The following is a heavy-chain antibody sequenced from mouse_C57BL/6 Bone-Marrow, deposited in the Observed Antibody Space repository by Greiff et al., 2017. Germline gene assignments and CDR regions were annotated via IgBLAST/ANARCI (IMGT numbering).Heavy chain of an antibody. CDR2: INPNNGGT. CDR1: GYTFTDYN. D-gene: IGHD1-1*01. CDR3: ARNYGSSGYAMDY. V-gene: IGHV1-22*01. J-gene: IGHJ4*01. Sequence: EVQLQQSGPELVKPGASVKMSCKASGYTFTDYNMHWVKQSHGKSLEWIGYINPNNGGTSYNQKFKGKATLTVNKSSSTAYMELRSLTSEDSAVYYCARNYGSSGYAMDYWGQGTSVTVSS.